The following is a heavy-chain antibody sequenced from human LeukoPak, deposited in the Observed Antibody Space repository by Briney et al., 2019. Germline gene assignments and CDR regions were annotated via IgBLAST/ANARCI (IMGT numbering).Heavy chain of an antibody. Sequence: SQTLSLTCAISGDSVSSNSGAWNWIRQSPSRGLEWLGRTYYRSKWFIDYAVSVKSRITINPDTSKNQLSLQLNSVTPEDTAVYYCARGYYDFWSGYLYYFDYWGQGTLVTVSS. J-gene: IGHJ4*02. CDR3: ARGYYDFWSGYLYYFDY. CDR1: GDSVSSNSGA. V-gene: IGHV6-1*01. CDR2: TYYRSKWFI. D-gene: IGHD3-3*01.